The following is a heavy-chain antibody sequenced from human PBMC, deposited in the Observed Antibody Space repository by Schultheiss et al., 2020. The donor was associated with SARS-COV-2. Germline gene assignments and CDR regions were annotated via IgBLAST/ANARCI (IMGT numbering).Heavy chain of an antibody. J-gene: IGHJ6*02. CDR3: ARDMADYYYGMDV. CDR2: IYHSGST. CDR1: GYSISSGYY. V-gene: IGHV4-38-2*02. Sequence: SETLSLTCNVSGYSISSGYYWGWIRQPPGKGLEWIGSIYHSGSTYYNPSLKSRVTISVDTSKNQFSLKLSSVTAADTAVYYCARDMADYYYGMDVWGQGTTVTVSS. D-gene: IGHD5-24*01.